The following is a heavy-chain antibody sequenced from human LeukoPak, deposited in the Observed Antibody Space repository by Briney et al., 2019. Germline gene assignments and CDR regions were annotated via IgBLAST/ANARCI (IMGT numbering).Heavy chain of an antibody. J-gene: IGHJ6*03. CDR2: IWYDGSNK. Sequence: GGSLRLSCAASGFTFSSYGMHWVRQAPGKGLEWVAVIWYDGSNKYYADSVKGRFTISRDNYKNTLYLQMNSLRAEDTAVYYCARSAEDIVVVPAAPTYYYYYMDVWGKGTTVTVSS. CDR1: GFTFSSYG. CDR3: ARSAEDIVVVPAAPTYYYYYMDV. D-gene: IGHD2-2*01. V-gene: IGHV3-33*01.